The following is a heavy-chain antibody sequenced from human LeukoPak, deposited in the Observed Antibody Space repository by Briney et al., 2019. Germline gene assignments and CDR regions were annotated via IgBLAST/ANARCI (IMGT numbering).Heavy chain of an antibody. D-gene: IGHD2-15*01. CDR2: INHSGST. Sequence: SETLSLTCAVYGGSFSGYYWSWIRQPPGKGLEWIGEINHSGSTNYNPSPKSRVIISVDTSKNQFSLKLSSVTAADTAVYYCARGLSAIVYWGQGTLVTVSS. J-gene: IGHJ4*02. CDR1: GGSFSGYY. CDR3: ARGLSAIVY. V-gene: IGHV4-34*01.